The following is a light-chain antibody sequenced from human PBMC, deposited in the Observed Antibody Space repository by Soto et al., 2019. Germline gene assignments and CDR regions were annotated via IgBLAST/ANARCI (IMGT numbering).Light chain of an antibody. CDR2: EVS. CDR3: SSYTSSSTRV. Sequence: QSALTQPASVSGSPGQSITISCTGTRSDVGGYKYVSWYQQHPGKVPKLMIYEVSNRPSGVSNRFSGSKSGNTASLTISGLQAEDDADYYCSSYTSSSTRVFGTGTKVTVL. V-gene: IGLV2-14*01. J-gene: IGLJ1*01. CDR1: RSDVGGYKY.